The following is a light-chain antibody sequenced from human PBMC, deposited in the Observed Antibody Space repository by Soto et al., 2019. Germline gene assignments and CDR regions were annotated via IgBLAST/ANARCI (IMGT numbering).Light chain of an antibody. CDR3: QQYNNWPLT. CDR2: GAS. CDR1: QTVRSD. J-gene: IGKJ4*01. V-gene: IGKV3-15*01. Sequence: EIVMTQSPATLSVSPGERATLYCGASQTVRSDLAWYLQKPGQAPRLLIYGASTRATGIPARFSGSGSGTEFSLTISSLQSEDFAVYYCQQYNNWPLTFGGGTKVEIK.